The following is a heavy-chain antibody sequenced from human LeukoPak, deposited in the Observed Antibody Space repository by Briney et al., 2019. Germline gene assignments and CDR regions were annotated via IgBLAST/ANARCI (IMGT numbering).Heavy chain of an antibody. CDR2: INPNSGGT. CDR3: ARTRESGWYGRYFQH. CDR1: GYTFTGYY. V-gene: IGHV1-2*04. D-gene: IGHD6-19*01. Sequence: GASVKVSCKASGYTFTGYYMHWVRQAPGQGLEWMGWINPNSGGTNYAQKFQGWVTMTRDTSISTAYMELSRLRSDDTAVYYCARTRESGWYGRYFQHWGQGTLVTVSS. J-gene: IGHJ1*01.